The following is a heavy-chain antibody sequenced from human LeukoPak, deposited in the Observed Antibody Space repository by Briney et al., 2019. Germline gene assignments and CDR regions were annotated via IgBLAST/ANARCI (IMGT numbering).Heavy chain of an antibody. Sequence: GGSLRLSCAASGFTVDSNYLSWVRQAPGQGLERVSAICTGRNTYYAASVKGRFTISRDFSKNTVFLHMNSLRAEDTAMYYCERGDDSGYYDYFDYWGQGALVTVSS. V-gene: IGHV3-53*01. CDR1: GFTVDSNY. J-gene: IGHJ4*02. CDR3: ERGDDSGYYDYFDY. CDR2: ICTGRNT. D-gene: IGHD3-22*01.